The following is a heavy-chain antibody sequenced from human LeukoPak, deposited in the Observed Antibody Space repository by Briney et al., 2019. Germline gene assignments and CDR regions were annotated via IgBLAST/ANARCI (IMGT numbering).Heavy chain of an antibody. CDR1: GFTFSSYW. V-gene: IGHV3-7*01. J-gene: IGHJ6*03. CDR2: IKQDGSEK. CDR3: ARDGSSGPYYYYYMDV. Sequence: GGSLRLSCAASGFTFSSYWMSWVRQAPGKGLEWVANIKQDGSEKYYVDSVKGRFTISRDNAKNSLYLQMNSLRAEDTAVYYCARDGSSGPYYYYYMDVWGKGTTVTVSS. D-gene: IGHD6-19*01.